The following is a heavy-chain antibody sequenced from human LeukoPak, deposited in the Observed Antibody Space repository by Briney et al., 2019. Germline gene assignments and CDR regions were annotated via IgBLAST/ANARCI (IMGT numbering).Heavy chain of an antibody. CDR2: IYYSGST. V-gene: IGHV4-30-4*01. J-gene: IGHJ5*02. CDR3: ARGVERIFGVVNWFDP. CDR1: GGSISSGDYY. D-gene: IGHD3-3*01. Sequence: SETLSLTCTVSGGSISSGDYYWSWIRQPPGKGLEWIGCIYYSGSTYYNPSLKSRVTISVDTSKNQFSLKLNSVTAADTAVYYCARGVERIFGVVNWFDPWGQGTLVTVSS.